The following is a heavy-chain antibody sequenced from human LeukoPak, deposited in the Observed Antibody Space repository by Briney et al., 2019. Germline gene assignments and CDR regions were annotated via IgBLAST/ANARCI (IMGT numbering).Heavy chain of an antibody. Sequence: GGSLRLSCTASGFTFSSYSMNWVRQAPGKGLEWVSSISSSSSYIYYADSVKGRFTISRDNAKNSLYLQVNSLRAEDTAVYYCARPANTVTEFDYWGQGTLVTVSS. CDR3: ARPANTVTEFDY. CDR1: GFTFSSYS. J-gene: IGHJ4*02. CDR2: ISSSSSYI. V-gene: IGHV3-21*01. D-gene: IGHD2-2*02.